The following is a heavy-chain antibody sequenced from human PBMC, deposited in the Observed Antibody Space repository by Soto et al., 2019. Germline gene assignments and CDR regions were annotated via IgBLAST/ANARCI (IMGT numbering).Heavy chain of an antibody. CDR2: THYSGSN. D-gene: IGHD4-17*01. CDR1: GDSIRSYW. CDR3: ARFFGDYVFYDL. J-gene: IGHJ5*02. Sequence: QVQLQESGPGLVKPSETLSLTCNVSGDSIRSYWWSWLRQPPGKGLEWIGYTHYSGSNSYSPSRKSRLTMSVDASKNQFSLRLKSVTAADTAVYYCARFFGDYVFYDLWGQGTLVTVSP. V-gene: IGHV4-59*01.